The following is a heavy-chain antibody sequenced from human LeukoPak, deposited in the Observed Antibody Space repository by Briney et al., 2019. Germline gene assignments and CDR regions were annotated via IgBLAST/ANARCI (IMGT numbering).Heavy chain of an antibody. J-gene: IGHJ4*02. V-gene: IGHV3-30*18. D-gene: IGHD6-19*01. CDR1: GFTFSNYA. CDR2: ISYEGSKK. Sequence: GSLRLSCAASGFTFSNYAMHWVRQAPGKGLEWVSVISYEGSKKYYADSVKGRFTISRDNSKNTVHLQMNSLSPEDTAVYYCAKTPDKYSSGWIDYWGQGTLVTVSS. CDR3: AKTPDKYSSGWIDY.